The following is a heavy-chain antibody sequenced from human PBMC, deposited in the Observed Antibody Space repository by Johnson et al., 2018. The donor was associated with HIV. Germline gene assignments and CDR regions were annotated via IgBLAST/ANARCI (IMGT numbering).Heavy chain of an antibody. Sequence: VQLVESGGGLVKPGGSLRLSCAASGFTFSDYYMSWIRQAPGKGLEWVANIKQDGSEKYYVDSVKGRFTISRDNAKNSLYLQMNSLRAEDTAVYYCARVLAYCGGDCSPGAFDIWGQGTMVTVSS. J-gene: IGHJ3*02. D-gene: IGHD2-21*02. V-gene: IGHV3-7*01. CDR1: GFTFSDYY. CDR3: ARVLAYCGGDCSPGAFDI. CDR2: IKQDGSEK.